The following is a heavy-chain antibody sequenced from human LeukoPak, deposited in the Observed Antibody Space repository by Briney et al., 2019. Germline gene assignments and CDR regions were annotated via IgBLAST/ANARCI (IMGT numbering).Heavy chain of an antibody. J-gene: IGHJ3*02. V-gene: IGHV3-33*01. CDR3: ARDKTTLVTVDAFDI. CDR1: GFTFRSYG. CDR2: FWYDGSTK. D-gene: IGHD5-18*01. Sequence: PGGCLRLSCSASGFTFRSYGMDSVRQAPGKGLEWVAVFWYDGSTKYYAASVRGRFTISRDNSKSTLYLPMTSLGAEDTALYYCARDKTTLVTVDAFDIWGQGTMVTVSS.